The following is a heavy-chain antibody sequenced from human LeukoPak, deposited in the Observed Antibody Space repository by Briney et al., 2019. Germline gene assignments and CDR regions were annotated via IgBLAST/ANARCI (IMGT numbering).Heavy chain of an antibody. D-gene: IGHD2-2*01. J-gene: IGHJ4*02. CDR2: MNPNSGDT. Sequence: ASVKVSCRASVYTFTNFYIHWVRQAPGQGLEWMGWMNPNSGDTSYAREFQDRVTMTRDTSLSTAYMELSRLRSDDTAVYFCARRPINCIITNCYVDYWGQGTLVTVSS. CDR3: ARRPINCIITNCYVDY. CDR1: VYTFTNFY. V-gene: IGHV1-2*02.